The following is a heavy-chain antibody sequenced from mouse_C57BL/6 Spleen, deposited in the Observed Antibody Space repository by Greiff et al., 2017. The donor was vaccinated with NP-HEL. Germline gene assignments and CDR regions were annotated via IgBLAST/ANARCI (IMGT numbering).Heavy chain of an antibody. V-gene: IGHV5-16*01. J-gene: IGHJ1*03. D-gene: IGHD2-5*01. CDR3: ARESIVTTRYWYFDV. CDR1: GFTFSDYY. CDR2: INYDGSST. Sequence: EVQLVESEGGLVQPGSSMKLSCTASGFTFSDYYMAWVRQVPEKGLEWVANINYDGSSTYYLESLKSRFIISRDNAKNILYLQMSSLKSEDTATYCCARESIVTTRYWYFDVLGTGTTVTVSS.